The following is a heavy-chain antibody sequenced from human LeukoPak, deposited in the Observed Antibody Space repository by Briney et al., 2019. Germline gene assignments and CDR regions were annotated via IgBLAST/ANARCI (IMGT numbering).Heavy chain of an antibody. CDR2: ISSDGGST. Sequence: GGSLRLSCAASGFTFSSYAMHWVRQAPGKGLEYVSAISSDGGSTYYANSVKGRFTISRDNSKNTLYLQMHSLRAEDTAVYYCARLISTSSSRFSDYWGQGTLVTVSS. CDR3: ARLISTSSSRFSDY. CDR1: GFTFSSYA. D-gene: IGHD6-6*01. J-gene: IGHJ4*02. V-gene: IGHV3-64*01.